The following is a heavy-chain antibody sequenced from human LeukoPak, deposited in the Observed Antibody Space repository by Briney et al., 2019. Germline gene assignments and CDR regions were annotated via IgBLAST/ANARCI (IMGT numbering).Heavy chain of an antibody. J-gene: IGHJ6*03. CDR1: GYTFTGYY. CDR2: INPNSGGT. D-gene: IGHD4-11*01. V-gene: IGHV1-2*02. CDR3: ARVDSNLYYYYYVDV. Sequence: ASVKVSCKASGYTFTGYYMHWVRQAPGQGLEWMGWINPNSGGTNYAQKFQGRVTMTRDTSISTAYMELSRLRSDDTAVYYCARVDSNLYYYYYVDVWGKGTTVTVSS.